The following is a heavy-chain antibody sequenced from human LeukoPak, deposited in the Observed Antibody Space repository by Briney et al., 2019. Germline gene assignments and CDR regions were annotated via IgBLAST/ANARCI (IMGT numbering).Heavy chain of an antibody. CDR1: GFTFSNYW. J-gene: IGHJ4*02. Sequence: GGSLRLSCAASGFTFSNYWMSWVRQAPGKGLEWVADIKHDGRDKHYVDSVKGRFTIARDSAKNSLNLQMNSLRAEDTAVYYCARGGNYDILTGYIFDYWGQGTLVTVSS. CDR2: IKHDGRDK. CDR3: ARGGNYDILTGYIFDY. V-gene: IGHV3-7*03. D-gene: IGHD3-9*01.